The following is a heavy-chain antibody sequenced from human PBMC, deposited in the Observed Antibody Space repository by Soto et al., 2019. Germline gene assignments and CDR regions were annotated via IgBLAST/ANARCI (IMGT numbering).Heavy chain of an antibody. Sequence: GGSLRLSCAASGFTFSNAWMNWVRQAPGKGLEWVGRIKSKTDGGTTDYAAPVKGRFTISRDDSKNTLYLQMNSLKTEDTAVYYCTTGSHGSGSYYRPGFDYWGQGTLVTVAS. J-gene: IGHJ4*02. CDR3: TTGSHGSGSYYRPGFDY. CDR2: IKSKTDGGTT. CDR1: GFTFSNAW. V-gene: IGHV3-15*07. D-gene: IGHD3-10*01.